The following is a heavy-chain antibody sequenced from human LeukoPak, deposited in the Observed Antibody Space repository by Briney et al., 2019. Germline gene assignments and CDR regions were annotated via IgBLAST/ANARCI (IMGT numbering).Heavy chain of an antibody. Sequence: PVGSLRLSCAAPGFSIEKNWMSGVGRAPGKGGGWGVRVKSYNAGGTTHYAAPVKGRFIISRDDSKNMLYLQMDSLKTEDTAVYYCTLIQGWGAGSYFLDYWGQGALVTVSS. CDR2: VKSYNAGGTT. CDR3: TLIQGWGAGSYFLDY. V-gene: IGHV3-15*01. D-gene: IGHD3-10*01. CDR1: GFSIEKNW. J-gene: IGHJ4*02.